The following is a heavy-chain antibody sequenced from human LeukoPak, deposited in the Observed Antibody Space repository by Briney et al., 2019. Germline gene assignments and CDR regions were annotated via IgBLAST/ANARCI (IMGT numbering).Heavy chain of an antibody. CDR2: ISAYNGNT. CDR3: ARNSYYYGSGISGGELNY. D-gene: IGHD3-10*01. V-gene: IGHV1-18*04. CDR1: GYTFTSYG. Sequence: ASVKVSCKASGYTFTSYGISWVRQAPGQGLEWMGWISAYNGNTNYAQKLQGRVTMTTDTSTSTAYMGLRGLRSDNTAVYYCARNSYYYGSGISGGELNYWGQGTLVTVSS. J-gene: IGHJ4*02.